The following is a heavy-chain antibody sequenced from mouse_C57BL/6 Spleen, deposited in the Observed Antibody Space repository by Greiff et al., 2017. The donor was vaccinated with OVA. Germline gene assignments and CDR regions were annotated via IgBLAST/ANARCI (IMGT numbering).Heavy chain of an antibody. J-gene: IGHJ2*01. Sequence: DVKLQESEGGLVQPGSSMKLSCTASGFTFSDYYMAWVRQVPEKGLEWVANINYDGSSTYYLDSLKSRFIISRDNAKNILYLQMSRLKSEDTDTYYGEREGGDYDRGGYYFDYWGQGTTLTVSS. CDR1: GFTFSDYY. V-gene: IGHV5-16*01. CDR3: EREGGDYDRGGYYFDY. CDR2: INYDGSST. D-gene: IGHD2-4*01.